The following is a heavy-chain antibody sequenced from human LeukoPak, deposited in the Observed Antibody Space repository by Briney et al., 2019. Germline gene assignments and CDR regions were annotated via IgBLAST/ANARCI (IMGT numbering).Heavy chain of an antibody. J-gene: IGHJ4*02. CDR1: GLTFSNAW. V-gene: IGHV3-15*01. CDR3: TKVGVYYYDA. D-gene: IGHD2-8*01. CDR2: IRSMSAGGTV. Sequence: GGSPRPSCTASGLTFSNAWMTWVRQVPGKGLEWVGRIRSMSAGGTVDYAAPVQGRFTISRDDSKNTVYLHMNSLRTEDTAIYYCTKVGVYYYDAWGQGTLVTVSS.